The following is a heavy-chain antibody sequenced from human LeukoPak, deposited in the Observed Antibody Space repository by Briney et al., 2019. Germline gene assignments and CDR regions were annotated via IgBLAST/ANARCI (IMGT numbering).Heavy chain of an antibody. CDR2: IKQDGSEK. D-gene: IGHD2-2*02. Sequence: GGSLRLSCAASGFTFSSYWMSWVRQAPGKGLEWVAHIKQDGSEKYYLDSVKGRFTISRDNAKNSLYLQMNSLRAEDTAVYYCARARYCSSTTCYTSLYYMDVWGKGTTVTVSS. CDR1: GFTFSSYW. CDR3: ARARYCSSTTCYTSLYYMDV. V-gene: IGHV3-7*01. J-gene: IGHJ6*03.